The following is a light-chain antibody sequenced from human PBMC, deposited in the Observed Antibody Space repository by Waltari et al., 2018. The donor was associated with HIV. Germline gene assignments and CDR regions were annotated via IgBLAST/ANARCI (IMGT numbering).Light chain of an antibody. CDR3: TSYAGINPVA. Sequence: QSALTQPPSASGSPGQSVTISCTGTRSDLCRYDFVSWYQQHPGKAPNLLIYEVNKRPSGVPDRFSGSKSGNTASLTVSGLQAEDEAEYSCTSYAGINPVAFGGGTKLTVL. CDR2: EVN. V-gene: IGLV2-8*01. CDR1: RSDLCRYDF. J-gene: IGLJ2*01.